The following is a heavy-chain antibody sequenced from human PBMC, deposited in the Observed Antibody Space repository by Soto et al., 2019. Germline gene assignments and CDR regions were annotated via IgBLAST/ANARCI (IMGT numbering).Heavy chain of an antibody. CDR3: ARIHFGDEPSYYYYGMDV. CDR2: IYYTGST. D-gene: IGHD4-17*01. CDR1: GGSFSSGDYY. J-gene: IGHJ6*02. V-gene: IGHV4-30-4*01. Sequence: QVQLQESGPGVVKPSQTLSLTCTVSGGSFSSGDYYWSRVRQPPGKGLEWLGYIYYTGSTFNNPSLKSPVSISIDTPKTQFSLKLSSVTAADTAVYYCARIHFGDEPSYYYYGMDVWGQGTTVTVS.